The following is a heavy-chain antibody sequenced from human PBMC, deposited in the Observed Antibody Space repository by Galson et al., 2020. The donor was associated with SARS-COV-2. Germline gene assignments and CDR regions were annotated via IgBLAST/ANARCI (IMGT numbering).Heavy chain of an antibody. V-gene: IGHV3-30*18. CDR2: ISYDGSHA. Sequence: GGSLRLSCAASGFTFSSYGMHWVRQAPGKGLEWVALISYDGSHAKNADSVKGRFTISRDNSKNTLYLQMNSLIPEDTGVFYCAKVQREIVVVLTVDGAFDIWGQGTMVTVSS. J-gene: IGHJ3*02. D-gene: IGHD2-2*01. CDR1: GFTFSSYG. CDR3: AKVQREIVVVLTVDGAFDI.